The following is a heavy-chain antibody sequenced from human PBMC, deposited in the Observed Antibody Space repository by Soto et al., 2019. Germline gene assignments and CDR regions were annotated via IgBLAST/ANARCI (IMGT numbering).Heavy chain of an antibody. J-gene: IGHJ4*02. CDR2: IYYSGST. D-gene: IGHD2-21*01. CDR3: ARWGGLSGPFDY. Sequence: QVQLQESGPGLVKPSETLSLTCTVSGGSISSYYWSWIRQPPGKGLEWIGYIYYSGSTNYNPSLKSRVTISVDTSKNQFSLKRSSVTAADTAVYYCARWGGLSGPFDYWGQGTLVTVSS. V-gene: IGHV4-59*01. CDR1: GGSISSYY.